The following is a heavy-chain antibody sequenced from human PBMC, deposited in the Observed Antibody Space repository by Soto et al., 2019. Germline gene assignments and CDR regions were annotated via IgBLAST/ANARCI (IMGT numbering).Heavy chain of an antibody. Sequence: GASVKVSCKASGGTFSSYAISWVRQAPGQGLEWMGGIIPIFGTANYAQKFQGRVTITADKSTSTAYMELSSLRSEDTAVYYCARGSTYYYDSSGVYFDYWGQGTLVTVSS. J-gene: IGHJ4*02. V-gene: IGHV1-69*06. CDR1: GGTFSSYA. CDR3: ARGSTYYYDSSGVYFDY. D-gene: IGHD3-22*01. CDR2: IIPIFGTA.